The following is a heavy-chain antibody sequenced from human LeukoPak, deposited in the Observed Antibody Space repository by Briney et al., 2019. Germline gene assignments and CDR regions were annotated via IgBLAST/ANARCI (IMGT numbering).Heavy chain of an antibody. CDR3: VSGSYYLYYFDY. J-gene: IGHJ4*02. D-gene: IGHD1-26*01. Sequence: PSETLSLTCTVSGGSISSYYWSWIRQPPGKGLEWIGYIYYSGSTNYNPSLKSRVTISVDTSKNQLSLKLSSVTAADTAVYYCVSGSYYLYYFDYWGQGTLVTVSS. CDR1: GGSISSYY. CDR2: IYYSGST. V-gene: IGHV4-59*01.